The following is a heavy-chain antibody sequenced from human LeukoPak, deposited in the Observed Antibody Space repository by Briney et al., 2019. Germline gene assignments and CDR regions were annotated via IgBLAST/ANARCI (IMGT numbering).Heavy chain of an antibody. CDR1: GYTFTSHS. CDR2: ISAYNGDT. J-gene: IGHJ4*02. D-gene: IGHD3-10*01. CDR3: ARAVGPYYYGSGRNGFDY. Sequence: ASVKVSCRASGYTFTSHSISWVRQAPGQGLEWMGWISAYNGDTKYAQEAQGRVTMTTDTSTSTAYMELRSLRSDDTAVYYCARAVGPYYYGSGRNGFDYWGQGTLVTVSS. V-gene: IGHV1-18*01.